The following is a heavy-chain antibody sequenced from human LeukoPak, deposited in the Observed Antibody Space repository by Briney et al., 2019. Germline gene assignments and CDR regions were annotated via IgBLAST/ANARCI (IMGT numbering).Heavy chain of an antibody. Sequence: PGRSLRLSCAASGFTFSSYGMHWVRQAPGKGLEWVAVISYDGSNKYYADSVKGRFTISRDNSKNTLYLQMNSLRAEDTAVYYCAKVVHDYSNFYYFDYWGQRTLVTVSS. CDR3: AKVVHDYSNFYYFDY. CDR2: ISYDGSNK. V-gene: IGHV3-30*18. J-gene: IGHJ4*02. D-gene: IGHD4-4*01. CDR1: GFTFSSYG.